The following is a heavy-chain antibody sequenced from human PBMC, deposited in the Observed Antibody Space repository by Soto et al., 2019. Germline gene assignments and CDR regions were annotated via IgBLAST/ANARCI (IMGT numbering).Heavy chain of an antibody. V-gene: IGHV1-3*04. CDR3: ARPLYGGDSPYDF. CDR2: IHTGSGNT. CDR1: GYTFSAYP. Sequence: QVQLVQSGAEVKKPGASVRISCKSSGYTFSAYPIHWVRQAPVQGLEWMGRIHTGSGNTQYSQKTQGRVTITRDKSATTAFMELSSLSSEDTAVYYCARPLYGGDSPYDFWGQGTLVTVSS. D-gene: IGHD2-21*02. J-gene: IGHJ4*02.